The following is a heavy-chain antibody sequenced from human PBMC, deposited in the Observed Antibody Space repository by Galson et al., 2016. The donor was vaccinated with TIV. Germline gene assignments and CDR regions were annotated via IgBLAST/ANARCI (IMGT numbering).Heavy chain of an antibody. V-gene: IGHV3-7*01. CDR3: ARRYFDL. CDR1: GFTFYIYG. Sequence: SLRLSCAASGFTFYIYGIHWVRQTPGKGLEWVANIKQDGSEKYYVDSVKGRFTISRDNAKSSLFLQMNSLRAEDTAVYYCARRYFDLWGRGTLVTASS. J-gene: IGHJ2*01. CDR2: IKQDGSEK.